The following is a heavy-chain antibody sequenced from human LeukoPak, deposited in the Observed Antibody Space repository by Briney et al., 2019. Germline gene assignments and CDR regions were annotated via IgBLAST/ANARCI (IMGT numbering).Heavy chain of an antibody. D-gene: IGHD3-16*02. J-gene: IGHJ5*02. V-gene: IGHV4-34*01. Sequence: SETLSLTCAVYGGSFSGYYWSWIRQPPGKGLEWIGEINHSGSTYYNPSLKSRVTISVDTSKNQFSLKLSSVTAADTAVYYCARPAYDYVWGSYRRYNWFDPWGQGTLVTVSS. CDR2: INHSGST. CDR1: GGSFSGYY. CDR3: ARPAYDYVWGSYRRYNWFDP.